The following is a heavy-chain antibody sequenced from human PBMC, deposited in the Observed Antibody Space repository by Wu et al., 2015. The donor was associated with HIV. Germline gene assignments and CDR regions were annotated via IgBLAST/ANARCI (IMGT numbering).Heavy chain of an antibody. CDR1: GYTFTSYG. Sequence: QVQLVQSGAEVKKPGASVKVSCKTSGYTFTSYGINWVRQAPGQGLEWMGWINAFNGNTDYAQNLQDRVTMTTDTSTSTAYMELRSLRSDDTAMYYCARGIGYSGSYYFAEYFQYWGQGTSVTVSS. J-gene: IGHJ1*01. V-gene: IGHV1-18*01. CDR2: INAFNGNT. D-gene: IGHD1-26*01. CDR3: ARGIGYSGSYYFAEYFQY.